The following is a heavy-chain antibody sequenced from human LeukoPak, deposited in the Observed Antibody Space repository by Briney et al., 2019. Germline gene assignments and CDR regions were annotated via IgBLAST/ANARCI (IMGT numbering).Heavy chain of an antibody. J-gene: IGHJ4*02. V-gene: IGHV4-39*07. Sequence: PSETLSLTCTVSGGSISSSSYYWGWIRQPPGKGLEWIGSIYYSGSTYYNPSLKSRVTISVDTSKNQFSLKLSSVTAADTAVYYCARDVGARPVDYWGQGTLVTVSS. D-gene: IGHD1-26*01. CDR2: IYYSGST. CDR1: GGSISSSSYY. CDR3: ARDVGARPVDY.